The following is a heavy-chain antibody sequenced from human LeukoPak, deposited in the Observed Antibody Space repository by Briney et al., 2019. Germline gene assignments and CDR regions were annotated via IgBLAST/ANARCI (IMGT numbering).Heavy chain of an antibody. J-gene: IGHJ4*02. CDR1: GYTFTGYY. D-gene: IGHD2-2*01. Sequence: ASVKVSCTASGYTFTGYYMHWVRQAPGQGLEWMGWINPNSGGTNYAHKFQGRVTMTRDTSISTVYMELSRLRSDDTAVYYCARGVGLGYCSSTSCSELDYWGQGTLVTVSS. V-gene: IGHV1-2*02. CDR2: INPNSGGT. CDR3: ARGVGLGYCSSTSCSELDY.